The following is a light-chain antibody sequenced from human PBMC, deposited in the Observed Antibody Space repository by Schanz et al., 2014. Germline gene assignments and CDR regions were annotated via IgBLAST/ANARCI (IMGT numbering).Light chain of an antibody. J-gene: IGLJ3*02. Sequence: QSALTQPPSASGSPGQSVTISCTGTSSDVGGHYYVSWYQQHPGKAPKLMIYEVNKRPSGVPDRFSGSKSGNTASLTVSGLQAEDEAEYYCSSYAGSNNWVFGGGTKLTVL. CDR3: SSYAGSNNWV. V-gene: IGLV2-8*01. CDR2: EVN. CDR1: SSDVGGHYY.